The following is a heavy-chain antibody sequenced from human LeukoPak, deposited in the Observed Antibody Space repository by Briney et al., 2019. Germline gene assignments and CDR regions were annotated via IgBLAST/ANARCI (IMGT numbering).Heavy chain of an antibody. CDR1: GFSFSNYA. Sequence: GGSLSLSCAASGFSFSNYAMGWVRQAPGKGLEWVSCITYTSDNTYLADSVRGRFTMSRDNSRGTVVLQMNSLRVEDTAVYYCAKDARRTSGWYYFDHLGQGTLVTVSS. D-gene: IGHD6-19*01. CDR3: AKDARRTSGWYYFDH. J-gene: IGHJ4*02. CDR2: ITYTSDNT. V-gene: IGHV3-23*01.